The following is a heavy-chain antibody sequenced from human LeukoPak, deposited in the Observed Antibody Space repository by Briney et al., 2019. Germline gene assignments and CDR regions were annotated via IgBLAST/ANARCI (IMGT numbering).Heavy chain of an antibody. CDR3: ARDGGGYRFYNWFDP. J-gene: IGHJ5*02. V-gene: IGHV3-13*01. CDR2: IGTAGEI. Sequence: GGSLRLSCAASGFTFRSYDMHWVRQATGKGLEWVSGIGTAGEIYYPGSVKGRFTISRENAKNSLYLQMNSLRAGDTAVYYCARDGGGYRFYNWFDPWGQGTLVTVSS. D-gene: IGHD5-12*01. CDR1: GFTFRSYD.